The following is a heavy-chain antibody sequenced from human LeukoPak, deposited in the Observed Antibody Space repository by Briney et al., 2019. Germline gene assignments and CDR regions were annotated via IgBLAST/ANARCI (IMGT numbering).Heavy chain of an antibody. J-gene: IGHJ4*02. Sequence: GGSLRLSCAASGFTFSSYAMSWVRQAPGKGLEWVSAISGSGGSTYYADSVKGRFTISRDNSKNTLYLQMNSLRAEDTAVYYCAKDCESRSSGGTGYEYWGQGTLVRVSS. D-gene: IGHD6-25*01. CDR3: AKDCESRSSGGTGYEY. CDR1: GFTFSSYA. CDR2: ISGSGGST. V-gene: IGHV3-23*01.